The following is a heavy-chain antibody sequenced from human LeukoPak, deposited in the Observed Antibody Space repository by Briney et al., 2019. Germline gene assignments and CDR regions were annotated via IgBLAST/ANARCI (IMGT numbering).Heavy chain of an antibody. CDR2: IKQDGSEK. CDR1: GFTFSTYW. J-gene: IGHJ4*02. Sequence: GGSLRLSCAASGFTFSTYWMTWVRQAPGKGLEWVANIKQDGSEKSCVDSVKGRFTISRDNAKNSLYLQMNSLRAEDTAVYYCARDRSSLGLWFGELRNWGQGTLVTVSS. V-gene: IGHV3-7*01. CDR3: ARDRSSLGLWFGELRN. D-gene: IGHD3-10*01.